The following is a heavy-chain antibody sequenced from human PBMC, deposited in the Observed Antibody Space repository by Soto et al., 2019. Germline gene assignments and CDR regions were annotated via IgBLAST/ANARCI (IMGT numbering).Heavy chain of an antibody. D-gene: IGHD2-21*02. J-gene: IGHJ4*02. Sequence: GASVKVSCKASGYTFTVYYLHWVRQAPGQRLEWMGWINAGNGNTKYSQKFQGRVTITRDTSASTAYMELSSLRSEDTAVYYCARSIVVVTALDYWGQGTLVTVSS. CDR3: ARSIVVVTALDY. CDR2: INAGNGNT. CDR1: GYTFTVYY. V-gene: IGHV1-3*01.